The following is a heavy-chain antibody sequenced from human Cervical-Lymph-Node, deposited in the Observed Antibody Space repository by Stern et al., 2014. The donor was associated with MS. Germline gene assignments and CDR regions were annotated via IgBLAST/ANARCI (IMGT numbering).Heavy chain of an antibody. Sequence: VQLLESGGGLVKPGGSLRLSCGASGFTFSDYYMSWIRQAPGKGLEWVAYISSSGSTIYYADSVKGRFTISRDNAKNSLYLQMNSLRAEDTAVYYCARDCKLRYFDWLSPYFDYWGQGTLVTVSS. CDR1: GFTFSDYY. D-gene: IGHD3-9*01. J-gene: IGHJ4*02. V-gene: IGHV3-11*01. CDR2: ISSSGSTI. CDR3: ARDCKLRYFDWLSPYFDY.